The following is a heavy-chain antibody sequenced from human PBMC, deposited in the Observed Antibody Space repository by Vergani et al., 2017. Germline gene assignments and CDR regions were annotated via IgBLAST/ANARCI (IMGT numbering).Heavy chain of an antibody. Sequence: QVQLVQSGAEVKKPGSSVKVSCKASGGTFSSYTISWVRQAPGQGLEWMGRIIPILGIANYAQKFQGRVTITADKSTSTAYMELSSLRSEDTAGYYCARTAARPPYGYFDYWGQGTLVTVTS. CDR1: GGTFSSYT. CDR3: ARTAARPPYGYFDY. CDR2: IIPILGIA. D-gene: IGHD6-6*01. J-gene: IGHJ4*02. V-gene: IGHV1-69*02.